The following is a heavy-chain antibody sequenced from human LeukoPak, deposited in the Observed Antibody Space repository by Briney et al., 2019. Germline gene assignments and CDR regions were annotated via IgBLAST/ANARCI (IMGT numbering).Heavy chain of an antibody. J-gene: IGHJ4*02. V-gene: IGHV3-30*03. Sequence: PGGSLRLSCAVSGITLSNYGMSWVRQAPGKGLEWVAVISYDGSNKYYADSVKGRFTISRDNSKNTLYLQMNSLRAEDTAVYYCARDRWGDHIFDYWGQGTLVTVSS. CDR1: GITLSNYG. CDR2: ISYDGSNK. D-gene: IGHD2-21*02. CDR3: ARDRWGDHIFDY.